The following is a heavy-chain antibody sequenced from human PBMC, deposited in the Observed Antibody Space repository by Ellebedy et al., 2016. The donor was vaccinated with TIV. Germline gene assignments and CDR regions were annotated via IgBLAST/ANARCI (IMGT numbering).Heavy chain of an antibody. CDR3: ARGPYGLVRYGIDV. J-gene: IGHJ6*02. V-gene: IGHV3-7*03. D-gene: IGHD6-19*01. CDR2: KKQDAGEK. CDR1: GSSSSSYW. Sequence: ESLKISCAASGSSSSSYWMSWVRQAPGKGLERVANKKQDAGEKYFVDFVEVRFTISRDNAEDSLYLQMSSLRDEETAVYYCARGPYGLVRYGIDVWGQGTTVTVSS.